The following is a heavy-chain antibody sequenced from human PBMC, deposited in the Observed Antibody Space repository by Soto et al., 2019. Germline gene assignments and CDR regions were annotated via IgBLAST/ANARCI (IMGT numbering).Heavy chain of an antibody. Sequence: QMQLVQSGPEVKKPGTSVKVSCKASGFTFTSSAVQWVRQARGQRLEWIGWIVVGSGNTNYAQKFQERVTITRDMSTSTAYMELSSLRSEDTAVYYCAAPGRSTVTTAHYYYYYGMDVWGQGTTVTVSS. CDR3: AAPGRSTVTTAHYYYYYGMDV. J-gene: IGHJ6*02. CDR1: GFTFTSSA. D-gene: IGHD4-17*01. V-gene: IGHV1-58*01. CDR2: IVVGSGNT.